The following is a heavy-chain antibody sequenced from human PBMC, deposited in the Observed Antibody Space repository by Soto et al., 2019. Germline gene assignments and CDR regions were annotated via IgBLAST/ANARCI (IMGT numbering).Heavy chain of an antibody. CDR2: IIPIFGTA. V-gene: IGHV1-69*13. CDR1: GYTLTELS. Sequence: QVQLVQSGAEVKKPGASVKVSCKVSGYTLTELSMHWVRQAPGQGLEWMGGIIPIFGTANYAQKFQGRVTITADESTSTAYMELSSLRSEDTAVYYCAREGENDSSGRGSDAFDIWGQGTMVTVSS. CDR3: AREGENDSSGRGSDAFDI. D-gene: IGHD3-22*01. J-gene: IGHJ3*02.